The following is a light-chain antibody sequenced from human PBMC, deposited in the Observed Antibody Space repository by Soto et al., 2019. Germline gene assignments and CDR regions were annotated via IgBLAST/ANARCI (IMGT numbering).Light chain of an antibody. V-gene: IGKV3-11*01. CDR2: DAS. J-gene: IGKJ2*01. CDR3: QQRSNWPPLYT. Sequence: EIVLTQSPATLSLSPGERATLSCSASQSVSSYLAWYQQKPGQAPRLLIYDASNRATGIPARFSGSGSGTDFTLTIRSLEPEDFAVYFCQQRSNWPPLYTFGQGTKLESK. CDR1: QSVSSY.